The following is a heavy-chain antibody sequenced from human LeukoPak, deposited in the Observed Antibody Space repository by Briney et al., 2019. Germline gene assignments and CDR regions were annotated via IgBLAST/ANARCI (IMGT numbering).Heavy chain of an antibody. Sequence: GASVKVSCKASGYTFTDYYMHWVRQAPGQGLEWMGWINPNSGGTNYAQKFQGRVTMTRDTSISTAYMEPSRLRSDDTAVFYCAREEVIAAAGPTLDYWGQGALVTVSS. CDR1: GYTFTDYY. CDR2: INPNSGGT. V-gene: IGHV1-2*02. D-gene: IGHD6-13*01. CDR3: AREEVIAAAGPTLDY. J-gene: IGHJ4*02.